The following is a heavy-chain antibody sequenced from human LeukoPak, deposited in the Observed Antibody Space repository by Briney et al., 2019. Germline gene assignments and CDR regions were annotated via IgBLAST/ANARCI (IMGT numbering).Heavy chain of an antibody. CDR2: ISGSGGST. V-gene: IGHV3-23*01. Sequence: PGGSLRLSCAASGFTFSSHAMSWVRQAPGKGLEWVSAISGSGGSTYYADSVKGRFTISRDNSKNTLYLQMNSLRAEDTAVYYCAKQWTREGYSSSWYGYWGQGTLVTVSS. CDR1: GFTFSSHA. J-gene: IGHJ4*02. CDR3: AKQWTREGYSSSWYGY. D-gene: IGHD6-13*01.